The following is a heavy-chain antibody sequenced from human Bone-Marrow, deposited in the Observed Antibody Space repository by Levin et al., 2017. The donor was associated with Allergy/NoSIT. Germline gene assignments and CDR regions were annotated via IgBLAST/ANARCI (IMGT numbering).Heavy chain of an antibody. CDR1: GDSISSYY. CDR2: IYYRGNT. D-gene: IGHD2-15*01. J-gene: IGHJ5*02. Sequence: PSETLSLTCTVSGDSISSYYWNWIRQPPGKALEWIGYIYYRGNTKYNPSLNSRVTISVDTSKNQFSLKVSSVTATDTAVYYCARTYSDSSPRRFDPWGQGTLVTVSS. V-gene: IGHV4-59*01. CDR3: ARTYSDSSPRRFDP.